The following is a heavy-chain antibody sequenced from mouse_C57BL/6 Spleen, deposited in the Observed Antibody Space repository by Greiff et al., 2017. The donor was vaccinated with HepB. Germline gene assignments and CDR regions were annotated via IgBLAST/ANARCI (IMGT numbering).Heavy chain of an antibody. V-gene: IGHV5-4*01. J-gene: IGHJ4*01. CDR1: GFTFSSYA. CDR3: AKDESSYYAMDY. Sequence: EVMLVESGGGLVKPGGSLKLSCAASGFTFSSYALSWVRQTPEKRLEWVATISDGGSYTYYPDNVKGRFTISRDNAKNNLYLQMSHLKSEDTAMYYGAKDESSYYAMDYWGEGTSVTVSS. D-gene: IGHD1-1*01. CDR2: ISDGGSYT.